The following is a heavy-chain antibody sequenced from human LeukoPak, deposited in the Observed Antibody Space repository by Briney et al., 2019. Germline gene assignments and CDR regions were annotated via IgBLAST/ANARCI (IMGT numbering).Heavy chain of an antibody. V-gene: IGHV1-2*02. CDR2: INPNSGGT. CDR3: ARGDLGGYPNWFDP. D-gene: IGHD3-22*01. CDR1: GYTFTGYY. Sequence: ASVKVSCKASGYTFTGYYMHWVRQAPGQGLEWMGWINPNSGGTNYAQKFQGRVTMTRDTSISTAHMELSRLRSDDTAVYYCARGDLGGYPNWFDPWGQGTLVTVSS. J-gene: IGHJ5*02.